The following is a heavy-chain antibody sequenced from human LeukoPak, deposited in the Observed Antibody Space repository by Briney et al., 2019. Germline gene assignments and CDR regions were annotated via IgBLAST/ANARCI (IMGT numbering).Heavy chain of an antibody. D-gene: IGHD2-21*02. V-gene: IGHV3-7*01. CDR3: ARQRGSDCLDY. J-gene: IGHJ4*02. CDR2: IKQDGSET. Sequence: GGSLRLSCAASRFTLSKYWMSWVRQAPGKGLEWVANIKQDGSETYYVDSVKGRFTISRDNAKNSLSLQMNSLRAEDTAVYYCARQRGSDCLDYWGQGTLVTVSS. CDR1: RFTLSKYW.